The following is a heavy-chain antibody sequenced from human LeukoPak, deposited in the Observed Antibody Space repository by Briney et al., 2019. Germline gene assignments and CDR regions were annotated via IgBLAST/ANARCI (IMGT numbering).Heavy chain of an antibody. J-gene: IGHJ4*02. D-gene: IGHD3-10*01. CDR1: GGSISSSNYY. V-gene: IGHV4-61*02. CDR2: IYTSGTT. CDR3: ARDRRGYYFDY. Sequence: SKPLSLTCTVSGGSISSSNYYWSWLRQPAGKGLEWIGRIYTSGTTNYNPSLKSRVTISVDTSKNQFSLKLSSVTAADTAVYYCARDRRGYYFDYWGQGTLATVSS.